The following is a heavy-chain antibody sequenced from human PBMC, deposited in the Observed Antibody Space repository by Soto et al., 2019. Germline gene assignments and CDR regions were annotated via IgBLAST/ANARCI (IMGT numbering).Heavy chain of an antibody. J-gene: IGHJ4*02. CDR2: IHHSGST. CDR1: GGSISSDNW. Sequence: QVQLQESGPGLVKPSGTLSLTCAVSGGSISSDNWWSWVRQPPGKGLEWSGGIHHSGSTNYNPSLKSRVTISVDKSDHQFSLKLSSVTAADTAVYYCAREGIAGRRGEGDKGFDYWGQGTLVTVSS. D-gene: IGHD6-6*01. V-gene: IGHV4-4*02. CDR3: AREGIAGRRGEGDKGFDY.